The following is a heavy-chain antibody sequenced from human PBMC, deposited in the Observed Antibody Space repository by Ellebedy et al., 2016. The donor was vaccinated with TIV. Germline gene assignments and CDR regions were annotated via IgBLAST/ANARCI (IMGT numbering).Heavy chain of an antibody. CDR2: IYYSGNT. CDR1: GETISSRY. V-gene: IGHV4-59*11. CDR3: ARNPGVVQYYYYLDV. Sequence: MPSETLSLTCTVSGETISSRYWSWIRQTPGKGLEWIGYIYYSGNTNYNPSLKSRVTMSIETSKNQFSLNLRSVTAADTAVYYCARNPGVVQYYYYLDVWGKGTTVTVSS. J-gene: IGHJ6*03. D-gene: IGHD3-3*01.